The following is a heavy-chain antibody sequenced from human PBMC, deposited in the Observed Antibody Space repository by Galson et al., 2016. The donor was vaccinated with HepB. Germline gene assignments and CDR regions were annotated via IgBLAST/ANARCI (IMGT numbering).Heavy chain of an antibody. CDR3: ANGPGWLQFVVDY. V-gene: IGHV3-23*01. CDR2: ISGGGGST. J-gene: IGHJ4*02. D-gene: IGHD5-24*01. Sequence: SLRLSCAASGFTFSSYAMNWVRQAPGKGLEWVSAISGGGGSTYYADTVKGRFTIARDISKNTLYLQMNSLRVDDTAVYYCANGPGWLQFVVDYWCQGTLVTVSS. CDR1: GFTFSSYA.